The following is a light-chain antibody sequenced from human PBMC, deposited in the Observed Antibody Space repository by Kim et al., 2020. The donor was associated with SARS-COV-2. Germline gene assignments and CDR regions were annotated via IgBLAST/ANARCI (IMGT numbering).Light chain of an antibody. CDR2: RGF. CDR1: QSVITY. J-gene: IGKJ2*01. Sequence: SAAVGDRVTITCRASQSVITYLNWYQQKPGKAPKLLISRGFDLQSGVPSRFSGSGSGTEFTLTINSLQPEDTGIYHCQQSYSSLYTFGQGTKLEI. V-gene: IGKV1-39*01. CDR3: QQSYSSLYT.